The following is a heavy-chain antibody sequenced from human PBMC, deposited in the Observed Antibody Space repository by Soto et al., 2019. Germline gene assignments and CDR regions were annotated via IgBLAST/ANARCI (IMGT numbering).Heavy chain of an antibody. Sequence: SETLSLTCAVYGGSFSGYYWSWIRQPPGKGLEWIGEINHSGSTNYNPSLKSRVTISVDTSKNQFSLKLTSVTAADAAVYYCARVPGDSSRYYPYLDDWGQGTLVTVSS. CDR3: ARVPGDSSRYYPYLDD. D-gene: IGHD3-22*01. CDR1: GGSFSGYY. CDR2: INHSGST. J-gene: IGHJ4*02. V-gene: IGHV4-34*01.